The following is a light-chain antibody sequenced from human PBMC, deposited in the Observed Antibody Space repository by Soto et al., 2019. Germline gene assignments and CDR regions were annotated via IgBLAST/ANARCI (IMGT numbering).Light chain of an antibody. Sequence: EIVMTQSPATLSVSPGERATLSCRASQSVSSKLAWYQQKPGQGPRLLIYGASTRATGIPARFSGSGSGTEFTLTISSLQSEDLAVYYGQHYSNWLWTFGQGTKVEIK. CDR3: QHYSNWLWT. V-gene: IGKV3-15*01. CDR1: QSVSSK. CDR2: GAS. J-gene: IGKJ1*01.